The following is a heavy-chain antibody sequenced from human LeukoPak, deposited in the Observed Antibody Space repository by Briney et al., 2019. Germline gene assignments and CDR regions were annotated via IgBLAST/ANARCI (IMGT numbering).Heavy chain of an antibody. V-gene: IGHV4-39*07. CDR3: AGASYDSSGVH. D-gene: IGHD3-22*01. CDR2: IYYSGST. CDR1: GGSTSSSSYY. J-gene: IGHJ4*02. Sequence: SETLSLTCTVSGGSTSSSSYYWGWIRQPPGKGLEWIGSIYYSGSTYYNPSLKSRVTISVDTSKNQFSLKLSSVTAADTAVYYCAGASYDSSGVHWGQGTLVTVSS.